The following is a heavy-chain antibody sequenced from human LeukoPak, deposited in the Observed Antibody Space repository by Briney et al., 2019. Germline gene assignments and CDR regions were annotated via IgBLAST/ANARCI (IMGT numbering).Heavy chain of an antibody. J-gene: IGHJ5*02. V-gene: IGHV3-7*05. CDR2: IKYDGSEK. Sequence: GGSLILSCEASGFSFNTYWMAWFRQAPGKGLEWVAKIKYDGSEKYYVDSVKGRFTISRDNAKNSLYLQMNSLRVEDTAVYYCARGKGWFDPWGQGTLVTVSS. CDR3: ARGKGWFDP. CDR1: GFSFNTYW.